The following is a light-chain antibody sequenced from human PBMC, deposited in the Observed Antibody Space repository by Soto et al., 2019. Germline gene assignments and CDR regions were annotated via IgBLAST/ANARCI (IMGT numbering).Light chain of an antibody. Sequence: QSALTQPASVSGSLGQSITISCTGTSSDVGGYNYVSWYQQHPGIVPKLIIYEVNNRPSGVSNRFSGSKSANTASLTISGLQADDEADYYCSSFTSSSTQVFGGGTKLTVL. V-gene: IGLV2-14*01. CDR3: SSFTSSSTQV. CDR2: EVN. CDR1: SSDVGGYNY. J-gene: IGLJ3*02.